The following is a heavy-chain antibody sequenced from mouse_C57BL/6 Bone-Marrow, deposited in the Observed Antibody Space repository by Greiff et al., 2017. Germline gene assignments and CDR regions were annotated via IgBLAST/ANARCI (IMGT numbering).Heavy chain of an antibody. V-gene: IGHV1-85*01. D-gene: IGHD4-1*01. CDR1: GYTFTSYD. CDR2: IYPRDGST. CDR3: ARLTGTPYWYFDV. Sequence: VQGVESGPELVKPGASVKLSCKASGYTFTSYDINWVKQRPGQGLEWIGWIYPRDGSTKYNEKFKGKATLTVDTSSSTAYMELHSLTSEDSAVYFCARLTGTPYWYFDVWGTGTTVTVSS. J-gene: IGHJ1*03.